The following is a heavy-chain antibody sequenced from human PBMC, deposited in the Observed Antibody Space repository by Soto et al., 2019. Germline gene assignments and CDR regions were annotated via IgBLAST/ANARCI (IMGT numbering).Heavy chain of an antibody. J-gene: IGHJ4*02. D-gene: IGHD6-13*01. CDR1: GGSISSYY. CDR2: IYYSGST. V-gene: IGHV4-59*01. Sequence: SETLSLTCTVSGGSISSYYWSWIRQPPGKGLEWIGYIYYSGSTNYNPSLKSRVTISVDTSKNQFSLKLSSVTAADTAVYYCARGIAAADYYFDYWGQGTLVTVSS. CDR3: ARGIAAADYYFDY.